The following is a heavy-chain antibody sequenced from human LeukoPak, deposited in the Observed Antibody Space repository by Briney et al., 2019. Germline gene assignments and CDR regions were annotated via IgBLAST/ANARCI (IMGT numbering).Heavy chain of an antibody. J-gene: IGHJ4*02. CDR1: GFTFSSYG. CDR2: IWYDGSNQ. Sequence: GSLRLSCVASGFTFSSYGMHWVRQAPGNGLEWVALIWYDGSNQYYADSVKGRFTISRDNSKNTVYLQMNSLRAEDTAVYYCARAGLGAAADVWGQGTLVTVSS. D-gene: IGHD6-13*01. CDR3: ARAGLGAAADV. V-gene: IGHV3-33*01.